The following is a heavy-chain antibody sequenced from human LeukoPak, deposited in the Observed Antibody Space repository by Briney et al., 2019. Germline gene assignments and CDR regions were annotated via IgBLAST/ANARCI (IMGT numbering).Heavy chain of an antibody. CDR3: AKDHYWSIDY. Sequence: GGSLRLSCAASGFDFSSNWMHWVRHAPGQGLVWVSRIKVDGISTNYADSVKGRFTISRDIAKNTLYLQMNSLRAEDTGVYYCAKDHYWSIDYWGRGTLVTVS. D-gene: IGHD3-3*01. V-gene: IGHV3-74*01. CDR1: GFDFSSNW. CDR2: IKVDGIST. J-gene: IGHJ4*02.